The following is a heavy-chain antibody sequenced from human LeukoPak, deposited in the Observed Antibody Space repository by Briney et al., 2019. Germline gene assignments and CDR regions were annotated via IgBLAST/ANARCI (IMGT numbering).Heavy chain of an antibody. D-gene: IGHD6-19*01. CDR1: GGSISSYY. J-gene: IGHJ1*01. V-gene: IGHV4-4*07. CDR2: IYTSGRT. CDR3: ARESRDPVAGIEYFLH. Sequence: PSETLSLTCTVSGGSISSYYWSWIRQPAGKGLEWIGRIYTSGRTNSNPSLKSRLTMSVDTSKNQFSLKLSSVTAADTAVYYCARESRDPVAGIEYFLHWGEGNLVTVSS.